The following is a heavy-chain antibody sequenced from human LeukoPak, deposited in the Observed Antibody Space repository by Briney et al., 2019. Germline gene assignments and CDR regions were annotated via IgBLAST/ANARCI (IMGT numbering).Heavy chain of an antibody. D-gene: IGHD2-15*01. V-gene: IGHV3-21*01. CDR1: GFTFSSYS. CDR2: ISSSSSYI. Sequence: KPGGSLRLSCAASGFTFSSYSTNWVRQAPGKGLEWVSSISSSSSYIYYADSVKGRFTISRDNAKNSLYLQMNSLRAEDTAVYYCAREYCSGGSCYNWGYYYYGMDVWGQGTTVTVSS. CDR3: AREYCSGGSCYNWGYYYYGMDV. J-gene: IGHJ6*02.